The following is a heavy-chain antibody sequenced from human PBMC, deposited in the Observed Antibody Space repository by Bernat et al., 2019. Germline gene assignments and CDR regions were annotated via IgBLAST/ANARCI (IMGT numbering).Heavy chain of an antibody. CDR3: ARSIGIAAAGFDY. D-gene: IGHD6-13*01. J-gene: IGHJ4*02. CDR1: GYTFTSYY. Sequence: QVQLVQSGAEVKKPGASVKVSCKASGYTFTSYYMHWVRQAPGQGLEWMGWINPNSGGTNYAQKFQGWVTMTRDTSISTAYMELSRLRSDDTAVYYCARSIGIAAAGFDYWGQGTLVTVSS. CDR2: INPNSGGT. V-gene: IGHV1-2*04.